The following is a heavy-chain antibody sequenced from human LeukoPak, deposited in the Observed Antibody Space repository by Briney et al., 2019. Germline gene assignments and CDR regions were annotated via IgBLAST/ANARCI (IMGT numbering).Heavy chain of an antibody. Sequence: PGGSLRLSCAASGFTVSSNYMSWVRQAPGKGLEWVSVIYSGGSTYYADSVKGRFTISRDNSKNTLYLQMNSLRAEDTAVYYYAREFMGDSSGKPDYWGQGTLVTVSS. CDR2: IYSGGST. V-gene: IGHV3-53*01. CDR3: AREFMGDSSGKPDY. J-gene: IGHJ4*02. CDR1: GFTVSSNY. D-gene: IGHD3-22*01.